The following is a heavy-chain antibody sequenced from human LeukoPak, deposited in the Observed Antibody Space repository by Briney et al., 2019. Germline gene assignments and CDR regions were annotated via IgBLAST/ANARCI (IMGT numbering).Heavy chain of an antibody. D-gene: IGHD6-13*01. CDR1: GVSISSSNSY. CDR3: ARVLAAAGNNWFDP. CDR2: IYYSGNT. J-gene: IGHJ5*02. Sequence: SETLSLTCTVSGVSISSSNSYWGWIRQPPGKGLEWIGSIYYSGNTYYNASLKSQVSISIDTSKNQFSLKLSSVTAADTAVYYCARVLAAAGNNWFDPWGQGMLVTVSS. V-gene: IGHV4-39*07.